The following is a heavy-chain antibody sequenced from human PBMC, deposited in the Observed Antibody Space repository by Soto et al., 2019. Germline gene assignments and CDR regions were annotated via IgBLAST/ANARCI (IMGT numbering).Heavy chain of an antibody. CDR3: ARDYSSSRYYGMDV. CDR2: ISSSSSYI. V-gene: IGHV3-21*04. Sequence: PGGSLRLSSAASGFPFSSYSMNWVRQAPGKGLEWVSSISSSSSYIYYADSVKGRFTISRDNAKDSLYLQMNSLRAEDTAVYYCARDYSSSRYYGMDVWGQGTTVTVSS. CDR1: GFPFSSYS. D-gene: IGHD6-6*01. J-gene: IGHJ6*02.